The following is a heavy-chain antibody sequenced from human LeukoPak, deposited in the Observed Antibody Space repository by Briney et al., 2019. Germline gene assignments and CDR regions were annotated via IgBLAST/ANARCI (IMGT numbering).Heavy chain of an antibody. V-gene: IGHV4-59*12. CDR3: ARDSEHIAAAGGFDY. Sequence: SETLSLTCTVSGRSISSYYWSWIRQPPGKGLEWIGSIYYSGSTYYNPSLKSRVAISLDTSKNQFSLKLSSVTAADTAVYYCARDSEHIAAAGGFDYWGQGTLVTVSS. D-gene: IGHD6-13*01. CDR2: IYYSGST. J-gene: IGHJ4*02. CDR1: GRSISSYY.